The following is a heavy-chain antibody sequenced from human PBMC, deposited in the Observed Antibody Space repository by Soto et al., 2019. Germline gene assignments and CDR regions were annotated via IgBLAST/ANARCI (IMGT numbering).Heavy chain of an antibody. J-gene: IGHJ5*02. CDR2: VYWDDDK. CDR3: ARRGTSSAAAGWFDP. CDR1: GFSLTTAGMG. Sequence: QITLKESGPALVKPTQTLTLTCSFSGFSLTTAGMGVGWIRQPPGKAPEWVALVYWDDDKRYNPSLRSRLTNTKDTSKNLVVVTLTDMDPVDTGTYYCARRGTSSAAAGWFDPWGQGILVTVSS. V-gene: IGHV2-5*02. D-gene: IGHD3-16*01.